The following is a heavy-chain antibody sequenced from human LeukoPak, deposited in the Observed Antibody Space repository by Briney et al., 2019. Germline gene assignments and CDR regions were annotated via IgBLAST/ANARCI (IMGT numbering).Heavy chain of an antibody. D-gene: IGHD4-17*01. J-gene: IGHJ4*02. CDR2: ISSSGSTI. CDR1: GFTLSDYY. Sequence: GGSLRLSRAASGFTLSDYYLSWIRQAPGKGLEGVSYISSSGSTIYYADSVKGRFTISRDNAKNSLYLQMNSLRAEDTAVYYCAKRPSDYGDYVSYFDYWGQGTLVTVSS. V-gene: IGHV3-11*01. CDR3: AKRPSDYGDYVSYFDY.